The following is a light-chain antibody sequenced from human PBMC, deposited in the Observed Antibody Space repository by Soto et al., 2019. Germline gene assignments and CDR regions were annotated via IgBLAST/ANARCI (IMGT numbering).Light chain of an antibody. CDR1: QSLLHSNGYNC. CDR3: MQALQIPLT. J-gene: IGKJ4*01. V-gene: IGKV2-28*01. Sequence: DIVMTQSPLSLPVTPGEPASISCRSSQSLLHSNGYNCLDWYLQKPGQSPQLLIYLGSSRASGVPDRISGSGSGTDFTLKISRVEAEDVGVYYCMQALQIPLTFGGGTKVEIK. CDR2: LGS.